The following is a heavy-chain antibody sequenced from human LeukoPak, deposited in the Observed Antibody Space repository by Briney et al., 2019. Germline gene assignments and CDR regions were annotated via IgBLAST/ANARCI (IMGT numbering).Heavy chain of an antibody. CDR1: GYTFTGYY. CDR2: INPNSGGT. D-gene: IGHD5-18*01. J-gene: IGHJ4*02. Sequence: GASVKVSCKASGYTFTGYYMHWVRQAPVQGLEWMGWINPNSGGTNYAQKFQGRVTMTRDTSISTAYMGLSGLRSDDTAVYYCARMLGVDTAMELDYWGQGTLVTVSS. V-gene: IGHV1-2*02. CDR3: ARMLGVDTAMELDY.